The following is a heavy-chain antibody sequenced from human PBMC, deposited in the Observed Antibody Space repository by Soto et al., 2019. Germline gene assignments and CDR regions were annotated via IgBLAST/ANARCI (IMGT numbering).Heavy chain of an antibody. CDR2: ISDTGGST. Sequence: EVQLLESGGGLVQPGGSLRLSCAASGFTFSSYAMSWVRQAPGKGLECVSRISDTGGSTYYADSVKGRFTISRDSSKNTLYLQMNSLRADDTAIYYCAKVGELAVGGFDYWGQGTLVTVSS. CDR1: GFTFSSYA. J-gene: IGHJ4*02. CDR3: AKVGELAVGGFDY. V-gene: IGHV3-23*01. D-gene: IGHD2-15*01.